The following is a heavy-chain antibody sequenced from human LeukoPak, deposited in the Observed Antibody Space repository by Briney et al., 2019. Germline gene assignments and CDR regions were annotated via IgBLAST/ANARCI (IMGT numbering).Heavy chain of an antibody. V-gene: IGHV4-30-4*08. D-gene: IGHD2-15*01. Sequence: SEALSLTCTVSGGSISSYYWSWIRQPPGKGLEWIGYIYYSGSTYYNPSLKSRVTISVDTSKNQFSLKLSSVTAADTAVYYCARDSGSGPDYWGQGTLVTVSS. CDR2: IYYSGST. CDR3: ARDSGSGPDY. CDR1: GGSISSYY. J-gene: IGHJ4*02.